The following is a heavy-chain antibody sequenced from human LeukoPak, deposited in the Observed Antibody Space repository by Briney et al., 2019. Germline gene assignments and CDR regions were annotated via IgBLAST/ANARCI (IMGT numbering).Heavy chain of an antibody. CDR1: GGSFSGYY. CDR3: ARDRGTASAGPDFDY. J-gene: IGHJ4*02. D-gene: IGHD6-13*01. V-gene: IGHV4-34*01. Sequence: SETLSLTCAVYGGSFSGYYWSWIRQPPGKGLEWIGEINHSGSTNYNPSLKSRVTISVDTSKNQLSLKLSSVTAADTAVYYCARDRGTASAGPDFDYWGQGTLVTVSS. CDR2: INHSGST.